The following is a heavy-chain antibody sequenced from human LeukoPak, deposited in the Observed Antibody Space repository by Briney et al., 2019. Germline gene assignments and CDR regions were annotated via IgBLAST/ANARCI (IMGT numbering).Heavy chain of an antibody. CDR3: ARDGRSWSWFGP. CDR1: GGSISSGSYY. V-gene: IGHV4-61*02. CDR2: IYTSGST. Sequence: TLSLTCTVSGGSISSGSYYWSWIRQPAGKGLEWIGRIYTSGSTNYNPSLKSRVTISVDTSKNQFSLKLSSVTAADTAVYYCARDGRSWSWFGPWGQGTLVTVSS. J-gene: IGHJ5*02. D-gene: IGHD6-13*01.